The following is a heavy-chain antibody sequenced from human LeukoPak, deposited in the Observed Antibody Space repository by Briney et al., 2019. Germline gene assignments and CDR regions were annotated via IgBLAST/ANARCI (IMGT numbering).Heavy chain of an antibody. CDR2: ISNSDGTT. CDR3: AKNTMTTYQYYMDV. J-gene: IGHJ6*03. D-gene: IGHD4-11*01. V-gene: IGHV3-11*04. CDR1: GFTFSDDY. Sequence: GGSLRLSRAASGFTFSDDYMTWIRQAPGKGLEWVSYISNSDGTTYYADSVKGRFTISRDNSKNTLYLQMNSLRPEDTAVYYCAKNTMTTYQYYMDVWGKGTSVTISS.